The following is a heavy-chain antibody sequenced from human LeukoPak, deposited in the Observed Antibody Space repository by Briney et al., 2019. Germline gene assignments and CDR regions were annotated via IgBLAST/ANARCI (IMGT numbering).Heavy chain of an antibody. J-gene: IGHJ3*02. CDR1: GGSISSYY. CDR3: ARGERWLQLNDAFDI. Sequence: SETLSLTCTVSGGSISSYYWSWIRQPAGKGLEWIGRIYTSGSTNYNPSLKSRVTMSVDTSKNQFSLKLSSVTAADTAVYYCARGERWLQLNDAFDIWGQGTMVTVSS. D-gene: IGHD5-24*01. CDR2: IYTSGST. V-gene: IGHV4-4*07.